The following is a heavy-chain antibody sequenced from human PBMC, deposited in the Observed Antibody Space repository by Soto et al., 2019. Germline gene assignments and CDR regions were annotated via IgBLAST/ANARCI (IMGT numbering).Heavy chain of an antibody. J-gene: IGHJ5*02. CDR1: GGAISGYY. CDR3: SRGQRFSDWFDP. D-gene: IGHD3-3*01. CDR2: IYSSGST. Sequence: PSETLSLTCTVTGGAISGYYWTWIRQSDGEGLEWIGRIYSSGSTNYNPSLKRRVTISLDTSMNYFSLRLSSVTAADTAVYYCSRGQRFSDWFDPWGQGTLVTVSS. V-gene: IGHV4-4*07.